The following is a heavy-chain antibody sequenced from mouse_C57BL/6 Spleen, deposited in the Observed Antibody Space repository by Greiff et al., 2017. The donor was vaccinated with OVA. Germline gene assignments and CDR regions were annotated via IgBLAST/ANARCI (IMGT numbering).Heavy chain of an antibody. J-gene: IGHJ3*01. Sequence: EVQLQQSGPELVKPGASVKMSCKASGYTFTDYNMHWVKQSHGKSLEWIGYINPNNGGTSYNQKFKGKATLTVNKSSSTAYMELRSLTSEDSAVYYCAGDYYGSTFAYWGQGTLVTVSA. D-gene: IGHD1-1*01. CDR2: INPNNGGT. CDR1: GYTFTDYN. CDR3: AGDYYGSTFAY. V-gene: IGHV1-22*01.